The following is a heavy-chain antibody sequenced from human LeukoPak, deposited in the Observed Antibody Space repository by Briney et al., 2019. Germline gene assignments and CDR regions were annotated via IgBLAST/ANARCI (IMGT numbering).Heavy chain of an antibody. J-gene: IGHJ3*02. CDR2: IYSGGST. D-gene: IGHD5-12*01. Sequence: GGSLRLSCAASGFTVSSNYMSWVRQAPGKGLEWVSVIYSGGSTYYADSVKGRFTISRDNSKNTLYLQMNSLRAEDTAVYYCARDRSNSGYDFRWLALDIWGQGTMVTVSS. CDR3: ARDRSNSGYDFRWLALDI. CDR1: GFTVSSNY. V-gene: IGHV3-53*01.